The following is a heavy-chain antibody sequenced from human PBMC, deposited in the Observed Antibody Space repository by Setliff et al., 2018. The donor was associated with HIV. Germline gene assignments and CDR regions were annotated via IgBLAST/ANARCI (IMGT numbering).Heavy chain of an antibody. CDR2: ILSTGERT. J-gene: IGHJ4*02. CDR1: GFTFSNYA. Sequence: PGGSLSLSCAASGFTFSNYAMSWVRQAPGEGREWVSAILSTGERTFYADSVKGRFTISRDNSKNTVYLKMNSLRAEDTAEYYCAKELAASGLGYFDSWGRGILVTVSS. D-gene: IGHD3-22*01. CDR3: AKELAASGLGYFDS. V-gene: IGHV3-23*01.